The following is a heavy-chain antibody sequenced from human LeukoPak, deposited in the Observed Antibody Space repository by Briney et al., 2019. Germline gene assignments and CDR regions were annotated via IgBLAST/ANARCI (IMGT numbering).Heavy chain of an antibody. D-gene: IGHD3-10*02. CDR1: GGSFSGYY. V-gene: IGHV4-34*01. CDR2: ISHSGST. J-gene: IGHJ4*02. Sequence: SETLSLTCAVYGGSFSGYYWSWIRQPPGKGLEWIGEISHSGSTNYNPSLKSRVTISVDTSKNQFSLKLSSVTAADTAVYYCARGLYYYVFFDYWGQGTLVTVSS. CDR3: ARGLYYYVFFDY.